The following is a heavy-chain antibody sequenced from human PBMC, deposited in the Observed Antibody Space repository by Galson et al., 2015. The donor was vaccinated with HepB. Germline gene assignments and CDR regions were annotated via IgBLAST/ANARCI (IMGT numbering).Heavy chain of an antibody. D-gene: IGHD3-10*01. J-gene: IGHJ6*02. CDR2: INAGNGNT. V-gene: IGHV1-3*01. CDR1: GYTFTSYA. Sequence: SVKVSCKASGYTFTSYAMHWVRQAPGQRLEWMGWINAGNGNTKYSQKFQGRVTITRDTSASTAYMELSSLRSEDTAVYYCARDPDYYGSGSYYNVYYYYGMDVWGQGTTVTVSS. CDR3: ARDPDYYGSGSYYNVYYYYGMDV.